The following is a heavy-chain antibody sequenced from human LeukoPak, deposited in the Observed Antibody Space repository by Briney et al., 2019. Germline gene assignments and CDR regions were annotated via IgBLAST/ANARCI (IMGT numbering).Heavy chain of an antibody. Sequence: GGSLRLSCAASGFFVTTYGIHWVRQAPGKGLEWVAVISRDESNKYYGDSVKGRFTISRDNSKNTLYLHMNSLRAEDTAVYYCARVRYCSGGSCYFYNAMDVWGQGTTVTVSS. V-gene: IGHV3-30*03. CDR1: GFFVTTYG. J-gene: IGHJ6*02. CDR3: ARVRYCSGGSCYFYNAMDV. CDR2: ISRDESNK. D-gene: IGHD2-15*01.